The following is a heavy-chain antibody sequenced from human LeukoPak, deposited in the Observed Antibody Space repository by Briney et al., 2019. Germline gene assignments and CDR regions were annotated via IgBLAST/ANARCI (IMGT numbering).Heavy chain of an antibody. D-gene: IGHD3-10*01. CDR3: VRDGEGVAISVNYWFDP. CDR1: GGTFSSYG. J-gene: IGHJ5*02. Sequence: ASVKVSCKASGGTFSSYGVSWVRQASGQGLEWMGWMNPNNGNTGYAQKFQGRVTMTRDTSISTAYMELRGLRSEDTAVYYCVRDGEGVAISVNYWFDPWGQGTLVTVSS. V-gene: IGHV1-8*02. CDR2: MNPNNGNT.